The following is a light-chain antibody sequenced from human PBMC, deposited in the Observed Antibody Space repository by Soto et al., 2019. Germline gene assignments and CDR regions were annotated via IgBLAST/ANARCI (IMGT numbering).Light chain of an antibody. J-gene: IGKJ1*01. CDR2: GAS. CDR3: QQYGSSFTWT. V-gene: IGKV3-20*01. CDR1: QSVSSSY. Sequence: EIVLTQSPGTLSLSPGERATLSCRASQSVSSSYLAWYQQKPGQAPRLLIYGASSRATVIPDRFSGSGSGTDFTLTISRLEPEDFAVYYCQQYGSSFTWTFGQGTKVEIK.